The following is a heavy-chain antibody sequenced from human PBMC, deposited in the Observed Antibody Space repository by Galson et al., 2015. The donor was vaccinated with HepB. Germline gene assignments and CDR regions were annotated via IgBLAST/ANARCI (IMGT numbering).Heavy chain of an antibody. J-gene: IGHJ4*02. CDR2: IYAGDSDT. Sequence: QSGAEVKKPGESLNISCKTSGYSFTTNWIGWVRQMPGKGLEWMGIIYAGDSDTIYSPSFQGQVTISVDKSISTAYLQWSSLKASDTAMYYCARRVPDTGYYDSSGYYYISYYFDYWGQGTLVTVSS. D-gene: IGHD3-22*01. CDR3: ARRVPDTGYYDSSGYYYISYYFDY. CDR1: GYSFTTNW. V-gene: IGHV5-51*01.